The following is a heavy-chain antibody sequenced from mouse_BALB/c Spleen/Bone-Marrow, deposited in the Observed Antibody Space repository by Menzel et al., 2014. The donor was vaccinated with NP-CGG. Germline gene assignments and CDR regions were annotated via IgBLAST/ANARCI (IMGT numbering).Heavy chain of an antibody. CDR3: GRWDGFVCFAY. CDR1: GYTFTEYT. CDR2: IIHHTVGT. V-gene: IGHV1-18*01. Sequence: VQLQQSGPELVKTGPSVKISCKTLGYTFTEYTMHWVKQRHGKGIEWIGDIIHHTVGTRNNKKLKGKTPLTADKSSSAACMELRNLTSEASEVYFCGRWDGFVCFAYWGQGITVTVSS. J-gene: IGHJ2*01. D-gene: IGHD2-3*01.